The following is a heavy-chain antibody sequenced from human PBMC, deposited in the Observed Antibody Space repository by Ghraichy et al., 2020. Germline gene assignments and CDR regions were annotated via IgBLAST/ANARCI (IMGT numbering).Heavy chain of an antibody. Sequence: GGSLRLSCAASGFNMTSRAMHWVRQAPGKGLEWVAIISHDGARKMYAASVEGRFTVSRATADNTLALQMDNLRPDDTATYYCATGYCSGTSCHFEGYYYSPMDVWGQGTTGIVSS. CDR2: ISHDGARK. CDR3: ATGYCSGTSCHFEGYYYSPMDV. D-gene: IGHD2-15*01. J-gene: IGHJ6*02. CDR1: GFNMTSRA. V-gene: IGHV3-30-3*01.